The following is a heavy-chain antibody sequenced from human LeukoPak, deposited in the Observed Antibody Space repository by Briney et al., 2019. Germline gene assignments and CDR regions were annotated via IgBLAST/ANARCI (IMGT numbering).Heavy chain of an antibody. V-gene: IGHV3-48*01. Sequence: GGSLRLSCAASGITFSTYSMNWVRQAPGKGLEWVSYISSSSSTIYYADSVKGRFTISRDNAKNSLYLQMNSLRAEDTAVYYCAREIVVVPAAYDAFDIWGQGTMVTVSS. CDR2: ISSSSSTI. CDR3: AREIVVVPAAYDAFDI. J-gene: IGHJ3*02. CDR1: GITFSTYS. D-gene: IGHD2-2*01.